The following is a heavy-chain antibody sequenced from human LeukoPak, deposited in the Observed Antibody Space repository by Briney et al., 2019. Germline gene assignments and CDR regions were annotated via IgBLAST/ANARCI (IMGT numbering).Heavy chain of an antibody. V-gene: IGHV4-39*01. CDR2: IYYSGST. CDR1: GGSISSSSYY. D-gene: IGHD5-18*01. J-gene: IGHJ6*03. CDR3: ARTRGYSYGPSYYMDV. Sequence: SETLSLTCTVSGGSISSSSYYWGWIRQPPGKGLEWNGSIYYSGSTYYNPSLKSRVTISVDTSKNQFSLKLSSVTASDTAVYYCARTRGYSYGPSYYMDVWGEGTTVTISS.